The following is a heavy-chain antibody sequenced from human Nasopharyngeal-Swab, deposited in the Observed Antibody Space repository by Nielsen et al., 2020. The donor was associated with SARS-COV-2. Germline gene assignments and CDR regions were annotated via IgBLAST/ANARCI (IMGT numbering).Heavy chain of an antibody. D-gene: IGHD6-6*01. V-gene: IGHV1-18*01. J-gene: IGHJ6*02. Sequence: ASVKVSCKASGYTFTSYGISWVRQAPGQGLEWMGWISAYNGNTNYAQKLQGRVTMTTDTSTSTAYMELRSLRSDDTAVYYCAREKQARLNDYYYYDMDVWGQGTTVTVSS. CDR1: GYTFTSYG. CDR2: ISAYNGNT. CDR3: AREKQARLNDYYYYDMDV.